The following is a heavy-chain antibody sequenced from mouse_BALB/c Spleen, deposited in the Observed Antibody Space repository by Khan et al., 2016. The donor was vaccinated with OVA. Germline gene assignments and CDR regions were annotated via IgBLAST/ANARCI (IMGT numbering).Heavy chain of an antibody. J-gene: IGHJ1*01. V-gene: IGHV3-5*02. Sequence: EVQLVESGPGLVKPSQTVSLTCTVTGISITSGNYRWSWIRQFPGYKLEWIGNIYYSGTVTYNPSLTSRTTITRDTSKNQFFLEMNSLTAEDTATYYCARDYGSLYWYFDVWGAGTTVTVSS. D-gene: IGHD1-1*01. CDR2: IYYSGTV. CDR1: GISITSGNYR. CDR3: ARDYGSLYWYFDV.